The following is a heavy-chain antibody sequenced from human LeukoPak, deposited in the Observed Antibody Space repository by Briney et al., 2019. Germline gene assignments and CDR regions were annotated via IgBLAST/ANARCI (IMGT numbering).Heavy chain of an antibody. V-gene: IGHV3-66*01. CDR1: GIIVSNNY. D-gene: IGHD4-17*01. CDR2: IYSGGST. CDR3: TRDRIDYGDYVDY. Sequence: PGGSLRLSCSASGIIVSNNYMSWVRRAPGKGLEWVSVIYSGGSTYYADSVKGRFTISRDNSKNTLYLQMNSLRAEDAAVYYCTRDRIDYGDYVDYWGQGTQVTVSS. J-gene: IGHJ4*02.